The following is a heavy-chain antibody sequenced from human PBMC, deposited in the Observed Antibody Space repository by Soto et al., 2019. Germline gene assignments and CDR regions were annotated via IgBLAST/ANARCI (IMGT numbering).Heavy chain of an antibody. D-gene: IGHD5-18*01. Sequence: PSETLSLTCTVSGGSISSGDYYWSWIRQPPGKGLEWIGYIYYSGSTYYNPSLKSRVTISVDTSKNQFSLKLSSVTAADTAVYYCARSGYSYGYCDYWGQGTLVTVSS. J-gene: IGHJ4*02. CDR1: GGSISSGDYY. V-gene: IGHV4-30-4*01. CDR3: ARSGYSYGYCDY. CDR2: IYYSGST.